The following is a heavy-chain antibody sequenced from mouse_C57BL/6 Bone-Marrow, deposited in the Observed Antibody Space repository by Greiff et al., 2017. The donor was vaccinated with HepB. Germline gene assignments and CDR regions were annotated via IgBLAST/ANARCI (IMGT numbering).Heavy chain of an antibody. CDR2: ISSGGSYT. D-gene: IGHD2-4*01. V-gene: IGHV5-6*01. J-gene: IGHJ1*03. CDR3: ARNYDWGYFDV. Sequence: EVQLVESGGDLVKPGGSLKLSCAASGFTFSSYGMSWVRQTPDKRLEWVATISSGGSYTYYPDSVKGRFTISRDNAKNTLYLQMSSLKSEDTAMYYCARNYDWGYFDVWGTGTTVTVSS. CDR1: GFTFSSYG.